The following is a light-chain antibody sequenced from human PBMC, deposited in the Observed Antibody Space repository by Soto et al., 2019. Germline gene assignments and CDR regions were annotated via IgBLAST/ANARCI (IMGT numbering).Light chain of an antibody. CDR1: QSVSSH. Sequence: IVLTQSPATLSLSPGEGATVSCRASQSVSSHLAWYQQKRGQAPRLLIYDASSRASGIPARFSGSGSGTDFTLTISSLEPEDFAVYYCQQRSSCPLTFGGGTKVDIK. J-gene: IGKJ4*01. CDR2: DAS. CDR3: QQRSSCPLT. V-gene: IGKV3-11*01.